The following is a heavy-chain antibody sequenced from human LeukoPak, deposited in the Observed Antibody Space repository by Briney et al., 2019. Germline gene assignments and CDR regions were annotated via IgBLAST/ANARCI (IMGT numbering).Heavy chain of an antibody. CDR1: GGSISSYY. V-gene: IGHV4-59*08. Sequence: PSETLSLTCTVSGGSISSYYWSWIRQPPGKGLEWIGYIYYSGSTNYNPSLKSRVTISVDTSKNQFSLKLSSVTAADTAVYYCARHRGSYYRLEGVDIDYWGQGTLVTVSS. D-gene: IGHD1-26*01. CDR3: ARHRGSYYRLEGVDIDY. CDR2: IYYSGST. J-gene: IGHJ4*02.